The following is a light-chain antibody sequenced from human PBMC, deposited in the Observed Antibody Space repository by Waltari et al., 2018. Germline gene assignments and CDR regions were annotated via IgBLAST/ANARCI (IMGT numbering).Light chain of an antibody. CDR2: KDS. V-gene: IGLV3-25*03. CDR1: ALPKQH. Sequence: SYELTQPPSVSVSPGQTARITCPGDALPKQHPYWYQQKPGQAPVLVIYKDSERPSGIPERFSGSSSGTTVTLTISGVQAEDEADYYCQSADSSGTYPYVFGTGTKVTVL. CDR3: QSADSSGTYPYV. J-gene: IGLJ1*01.